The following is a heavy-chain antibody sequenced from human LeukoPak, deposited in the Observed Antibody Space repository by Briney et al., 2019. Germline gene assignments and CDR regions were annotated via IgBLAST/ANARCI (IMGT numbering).Heavy chain of an antibody. Sequence: KPSKTLSLTCTVSGGSISSGSYYWSWIRQPAGKGLEWIGRFYTSGSTNYNPSLKSRVTISVDTSKNQFSLKLSSVTAADTAVYYCASGGRSATIFDSWGQGTLVTVSS. CDR1: GGSISSGSYY. J-gene: IGHJ4*02. V-gene: IGHV4-61*02. CDR3: ASGGRSATIFDS. CDR2: FYTSGST. D-gene: IGHD5-12*01.